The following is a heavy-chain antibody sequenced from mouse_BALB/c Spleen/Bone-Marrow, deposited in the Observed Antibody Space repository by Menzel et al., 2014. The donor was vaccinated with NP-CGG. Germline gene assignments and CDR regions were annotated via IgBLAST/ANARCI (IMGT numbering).Heavy chain of an antibody. Sequence: VQLQESGPELVKPGASVKISCKASGYTFTDYYINWVKQKPGRGLEWIGWIYPGSGSTKYNEKFKGKATLTVDTSSSTAYMQLSGLTSEDTAVYFCANLGRYAMDYWGQGTSVTVSS. J-gene: IGHJ4*01. V-gene: IGHV1-84*02. D-gene: IGHD3-1*01. CDR3: ANLGRYAMDY. CDR2: IYPGSGST. CDR1: GYTFTDYY.